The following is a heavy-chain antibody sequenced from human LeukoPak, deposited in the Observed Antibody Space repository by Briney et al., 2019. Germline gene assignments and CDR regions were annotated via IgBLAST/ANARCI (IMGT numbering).Heavy chain of an antibody. Sequence: TGGSLRLSCAASGFTFSSYWMGWVRQGPGKGLEWVANIKQDGSQKFYVDSVKGRFTISRDNAKNSLYLQMNSLRDEDTAVYYCARDWNCYDNSGFYGEYWGQGTLVTVSS. CDR2: IKQDGSQK. D-gene: IGHD3-22*01. J-gene: IGHJ4*02. CDR1: GFTFSSYW. CDR3: ARDWNCYDNSGFYGEY. V-gene: IGHV3-7*04.